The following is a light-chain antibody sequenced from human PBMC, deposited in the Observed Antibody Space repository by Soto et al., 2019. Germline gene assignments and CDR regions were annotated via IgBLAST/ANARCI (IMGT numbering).Light chain of an antibody. CDR3: LLFMGRGSWV. Sequence: QTVVTQEPSSSVSPGGTVTLTFGLSSGSVSTTYYPSWYQQTPGQAPRTLIYNTNTRASGVPDRFSGSILGNTAALTITGAQADDESDYYCLLFMGRGSWVFGGGTKLTVL. CDR2: NTN. J-gene: IGLJ3*02. V-gene: IGLV8-61*01. CDR1: SGSVSTTYY.